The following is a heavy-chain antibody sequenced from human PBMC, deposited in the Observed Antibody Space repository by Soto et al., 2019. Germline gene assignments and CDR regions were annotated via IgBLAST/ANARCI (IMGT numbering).Heavy chain of an antibody. CDR2: INPSGGST. CDR1: GYTFTSYY. V-gene: IGHV1-46*03. D-gene: IGHD1-26*01. J-gene: IGHJ6*03. Sequence: QVQLVQSGAEVKKPGASVKVSCKASGYTFTSYYMHWVRQAAGQGLECMGIINPSGGSTSYAQKFQGRVTMTSDTSTRTVYEELSSLRSEDKAVYYCAGFYCYYYYYHRDVWGKGTTVTVSS. CDR3: AGFYCYYYYYHRDV.